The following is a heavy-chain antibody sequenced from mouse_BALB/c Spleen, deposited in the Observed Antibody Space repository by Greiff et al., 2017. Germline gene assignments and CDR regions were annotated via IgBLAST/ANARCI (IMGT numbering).Heavy chain of an antibody. CDR3: ARSYGSSWFAY. V-gene: IGHV3-2*02. CDR2: ISYSGST. CDR1: GYSITSDYA. D-gene: IGHD1-1*01. Sequence: VQLQQSGPGLVKPSQSLSLTCTVTGYSITSDYAWNWIRQFPGNKLEWMGYISYSGSTSCNPSLKSRISITRDTSKNQFFLQLNSVTTEDTATDYCARSYGSSWFAYWGQGTLVTVSA. J-gene: IGHJ3*01.